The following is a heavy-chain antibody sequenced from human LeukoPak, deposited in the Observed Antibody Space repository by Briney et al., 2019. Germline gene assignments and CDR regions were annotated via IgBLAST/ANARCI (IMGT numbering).Heavy chain of an antibody. CDR3: AKAHYYGSGSYAVFLDY. CDR2: ISGSGGST. CDR1: GFTFSSYA. Sequence: PGGSLRLSCAASGFTFSSYAMSWVRQAPGKGLEWVSAISGSGGSTYYADSVKGRFTISRDNSKNTLYLQMNSLRAEDTAIYYCAKAHYYGSGSYAVFLDYWGQGTLVTVSS. V-gene: IGHV3-23*01. J-gene: IGHJ4*02. D-gene: IGHD3-10*01.